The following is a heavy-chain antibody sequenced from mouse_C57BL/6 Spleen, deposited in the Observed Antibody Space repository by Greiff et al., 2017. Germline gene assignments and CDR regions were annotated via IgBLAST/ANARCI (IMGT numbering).Heavy chain of an antibody. V-gene: IGHV14-4*01. D-gene: IGHD1-1*01. CDR3: AKDYYGRPGDVEG. CDR1: GFNIKDDY. J-gene: IGHJ1*03. Sequence: EVQLQQSGAELVRPGASVKLSCTASGFNIKDDYMHWVKQRPEQGLEWIGWIDPENGDTEYASKFQGKATITADTSSNTAYLQLSSLTSEDTAVYYCAKDYYGRPGDVEGWGTGTTVT. CDR2: IDPENGDT.